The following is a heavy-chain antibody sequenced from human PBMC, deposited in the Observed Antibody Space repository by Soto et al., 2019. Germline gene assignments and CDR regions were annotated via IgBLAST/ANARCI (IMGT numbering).Heavy chain of an antibody. CDR3: ARGPTAERHHYYSYGMDV. Sequence: GASVKGSCKAAGYTFTTYYLHWVRQPPGQGPEWMGIINPSGGTTNYAQTFEGRVTMTRDTSTSTVYMELSSLRSDDTAVYYCARGPTAERHHYYSYGMDVCDQGPTLTLFS. D-gene: IGHD7-27*01. J-gene: IGHJ6*02. CDR1: GYTFTTYY. V-gene: IGHV1-46*01. CDR2: INPSGGTT.